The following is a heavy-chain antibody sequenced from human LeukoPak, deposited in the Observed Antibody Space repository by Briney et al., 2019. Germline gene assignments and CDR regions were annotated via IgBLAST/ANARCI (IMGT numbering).Heavy chain of an antibody. Sequence: GGSLRLSCAASGFTFSGYAIGWVRQAPGKGLEWVSTISASGNTYYADSVKGRLTISRDNSKNTLYLQMNSLRAEDTAVYYCATGQGDSRYYFDSWGQGTLVTVSS. D-gene: IGHD1-14*01. CDR2: ISASGNT. CDR3: ATGQGDSRYYFDS. CDR1: GFTFSGYA. J-gene: IGHJ4*02. V-gene: IGHV3-23*01.